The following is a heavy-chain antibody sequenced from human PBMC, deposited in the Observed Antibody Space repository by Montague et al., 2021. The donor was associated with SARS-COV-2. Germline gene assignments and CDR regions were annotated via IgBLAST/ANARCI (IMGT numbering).Heavy chain of an antibody. CDR3: ARGRYCSSTSCYGYYYGMDV. D-gene: IGHD2-2*01. CDR2: NK. Sequence: NKYYADSVKGRFTTSRDNSKNTLYLQMNSLRAEDTAVYYCARGRYCSSTSCYGYYYGMDVWGQGTTVTVSS. V-gene: IGHV3-30*01. J-gene: IGHJ6*02.